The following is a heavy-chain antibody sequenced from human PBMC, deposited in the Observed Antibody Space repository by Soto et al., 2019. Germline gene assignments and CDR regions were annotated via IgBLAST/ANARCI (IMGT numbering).Heavy chain of an antibody. CDR3: ASAPLTGTSKGNYYYYGMDV. CDR2: INAGNGNT. V-gene: IGHV1-3*01. J-gene: IGHJ6*02. D-gene: IGHD1-1*01. Sequence: ASGRVSGRASGYTFTSYAMHWVRQAPGQRLEGMGWINAGNGNTEYSQKFQVGVTITRDTSASTAYMELSSMTYEDTAVYYCASAPLTGTSKGNYYYYGMDVWGQGTTVTVSS. CDR1: GYTFTSYA.